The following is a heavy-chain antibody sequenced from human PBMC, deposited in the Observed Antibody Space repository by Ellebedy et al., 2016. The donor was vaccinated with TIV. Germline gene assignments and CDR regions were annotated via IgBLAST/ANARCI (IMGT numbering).Heavy chain of an antibody. CDR3: AREQGSVLHH. V-gene: IGHV1-2*02. CDR1: GYIFTGYY. D-gene: IGHD2-15*01. J-gene: IGHJ5*02. Sequence: AASVKVSCKASGYIFTGYYVHWVRQAPGQGLQWMGWIDPNNGGTHFAQTFQGRVTMTRDTSLSTVYMELRRLKSDDTAVYYCAREQGSVLHHWGQGTLVTVSS. CDR2: IDPNNGGT.